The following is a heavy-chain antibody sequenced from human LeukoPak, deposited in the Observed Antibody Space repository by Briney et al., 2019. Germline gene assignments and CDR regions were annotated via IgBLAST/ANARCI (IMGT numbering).Heavy chain of an antibody. CDR3: ARGSIVAPPNPFDY. J-gene: IGHJ4*02. CDR1: GFTVSSNY. CDR2: IYSGGST. V-gene: IGHV3-66*02. Sequence: GGSLGLSCAASGFTVSSNYMSWVRQAPGKGLEWVSVIYSGGSTYYADSVKGRFTISRDNSKNTLYLQMNSLRAEDTAVYYCARGSIVAPPNPFDYWGQGTLVTVSS. D-gene: IGHD5-12*01.